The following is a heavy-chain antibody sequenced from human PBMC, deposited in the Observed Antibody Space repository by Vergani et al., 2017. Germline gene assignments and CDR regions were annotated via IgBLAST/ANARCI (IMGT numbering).Heavy chain of an antibody. CDR3: TTSRSGPDDSFDI. CDR2: IKSKTDGGTT. Sequence: EVQLVESGGGLVKPGGSLRLSCAASGFTFSNAWMSWVRQGPGKGQGGVGRIKSKTDGGTTDYAAPVKGRFTISRDDSKNTLYLRMNSLKTEDTAVYYCTTSRSGPDDSFDIWGQGTMVTVSS. V-gene: IGHV3-15*01. D-gene: IGHD3-10*01. J-gene: IGHJ3*02. CDR1: GFTFSNAW.